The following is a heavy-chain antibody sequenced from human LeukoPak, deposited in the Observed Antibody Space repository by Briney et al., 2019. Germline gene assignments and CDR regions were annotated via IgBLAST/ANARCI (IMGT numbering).Heavy chain of an antibody. Sequence: ASVKVSCKASGYTFTNHPMNWVRQAPGQGLEWMGWISAYNGNTNYAQKLQGRVTMTTDTSTSTAYMELRSLRSDDTAVYYCAHTYYDFWSGSPVKNWYFDLWGRGTLVTVSS. CDR1: GYTFTNHP. V-gene: IGHV1-18*01. CDR2: ISAYNGNT. CDR3: AHTYYDFWSGSPVKNWYFDL. J-gene: IGHJ2*01. D-gene: IGHD3-3*01.